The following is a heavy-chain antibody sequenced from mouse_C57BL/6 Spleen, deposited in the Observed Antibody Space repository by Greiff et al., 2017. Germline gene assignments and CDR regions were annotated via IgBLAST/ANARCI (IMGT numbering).Heavy chain of an antibody. D-gene: IGHD2-10*02. CDR2: IYPRSGNT. Sequence: QVQLQQSGAELARPGASVKLSCKASGYTFTSYGMSWVKQRTGQGLEWIGEIYPRSGNTNYNEKFKGKATLTADKSSSTAYMELRSLTSEDSAVYFCARSRYGNYCFAYWGQGTLVTVSA. J-gene: IGHJ3*01. CDR1: GYTFTSYG. V-gene: IGHV1-81*01. CDR3: ARSRYGNYCFAY.